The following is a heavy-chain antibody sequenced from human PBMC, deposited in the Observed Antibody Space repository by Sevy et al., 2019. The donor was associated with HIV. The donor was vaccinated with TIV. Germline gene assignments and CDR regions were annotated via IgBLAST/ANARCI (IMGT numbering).Heavy chain of an antibody. D-gene: IGHD6-19*01. V-gene: IGHV3-33*01. J-gene: IGHJ4*02. CDR1: GFSFSGYG. Sequence: GGSLRRSCAASGFSFSGYGMHWVRQAPGKGLEWVAVIWYDGTNKEYKDSVKGRYTISRDNSKNTLYLQMNSLRAEDTAVYYCARERIAVAGMGYYFDFWGQGTLVTVSS. CDR3: ARERIAVAGMGYYFDF. CDR2: IWYDGTNK.